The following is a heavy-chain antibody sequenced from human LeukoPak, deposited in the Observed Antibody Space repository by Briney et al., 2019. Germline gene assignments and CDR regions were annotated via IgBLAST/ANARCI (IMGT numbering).Heavy chain of an antibody. Sequence: SETLSLTCAVYGGSFSGYYWSWIRQPPGKGLEWIGEINHSGSTNYNPSLKGRVTISVDTSKNQFSLKLSSVTAADTAVYYCARGMRSYYYDSSGYYYFDYWGQGTLVTVSS. CDR1: GGSFSGYY. CDR2: INHSGST. V-gene: IGHV4-34*01. CDR3: ARGMRSYYYDSSGYYYFDY. J-gene: IGHJ4*02. D-gene: IGHD3-22*01.